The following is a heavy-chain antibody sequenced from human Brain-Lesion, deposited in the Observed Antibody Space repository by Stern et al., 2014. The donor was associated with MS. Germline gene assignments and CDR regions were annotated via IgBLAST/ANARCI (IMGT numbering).Heavy chain of an antibody. CDR3: ATTRWDLFTWNWFDP. Sequence: QVQLVESGPGLVKPSQTLSLTCTVSGGSLSSSGYYWSWIRQPADKGLEWIGRIHDSGSTRTTPSLKSRSTITMDTAKNQFSLKLTCVAAADTAVYYCATTRWDLFTWNWFDPWGQGTLVTVSS. J-gene: IGHJ5*02. V-gene: IGHV4-61*02. CDR1: GGSLSSSGYY. CDR2: IHDSGST. D-gene: IGHD1-26*01.